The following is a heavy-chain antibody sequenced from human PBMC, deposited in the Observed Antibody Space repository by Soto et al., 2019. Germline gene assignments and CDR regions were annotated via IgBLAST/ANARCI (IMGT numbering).Heavy chain of an antibody. V-gene: IGHV4-31*03. CDR2: IYYSGNT. D-gene: IGHD3-3*01. J-gene: IGHJ6*03. Sequence: QVQLQESGPGLVKPSQTLSLTCTVSDGSISSGGYYWSWIRQHPGKGLEWIGFIYYSGNTHYNPSLKSRATISVDTSKDQFSLKLSSVTAADTAVYYCARLPLTTIKVTVLGTYYYYMDVWGKGTTVTVSS. CDR1: DGSISSGGYY. CDR3: ARLPLTTIKVTVLGTYYYYMDV.